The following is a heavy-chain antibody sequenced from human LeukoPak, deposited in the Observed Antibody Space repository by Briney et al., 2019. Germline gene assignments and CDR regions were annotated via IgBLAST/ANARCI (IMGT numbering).Heavy chain of an antibody. CDR3: AGTYCSSTSCSDAFDI. V-gene: IGHV4-61*02. Sequence: SETLSLTCTVSGGSISSGSYYWSWIRQPAGKGLEWIGRIYTSGSTNYNPSLKSRVTISVDTSKNQFSLKLSSVTAADTAVYYCAGTYCSSTSCSDAFDIWGQGTMVTVSS. CDR1: GGSISSGSYY. D-gene: IGHD2-2*01. CDR2: IYTSGST. J-gene: IGHJ3*02.